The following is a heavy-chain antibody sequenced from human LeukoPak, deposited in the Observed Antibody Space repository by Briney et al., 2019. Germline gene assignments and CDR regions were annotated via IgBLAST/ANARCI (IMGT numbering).Heavy chain of an antibody. D-gene: IGHD6-13*01. CDR1: GGSISSYY. V-gene: IGHV4-59*01. CDR3: ARGRKPYSNSWFTEYFQH. CDR2: ISYSGST. Sequence: PSETLSLTCTVSGGSISSYYWSWIRQPPGQGLEGIGYISYSGSTNYNPSLKSRVAISADTSKNQFSLKLSSVTAADTAVYFCARGRKPYSNSWFTEYFQHWGQGTLVTVSS. J-gene: IGHJ1*01.